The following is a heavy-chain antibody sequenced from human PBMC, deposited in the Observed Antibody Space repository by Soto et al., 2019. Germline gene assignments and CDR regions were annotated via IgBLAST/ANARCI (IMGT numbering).Heavy chain of an antibody. J-gene: IGHJ6*02. CDR1: GFTFSNAW. V-gene: IGHV3-15*07. CDR3: TPLSDYYDSSGYFSDYYYYGMDV. D-gene: IGHD3-22*01. Sequence: EVQLVESGGGLVKPGGSLRLSCAASGFTFSNAWMNWVRQAPGKGLEWVGRIKSKTDGGTTDYAAPVKGRFTISRDDSKNTLYLQMNSLKTEDTAVYYCTPLSDYYDSSGYFSDYYYYGMDVWGQGTTVTVSS. CDR2: IKSKTDGGTT.